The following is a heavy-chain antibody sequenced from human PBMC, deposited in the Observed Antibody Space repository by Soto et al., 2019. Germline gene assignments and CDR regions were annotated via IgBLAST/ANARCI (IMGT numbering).Heavy chain of an antibody. CDR1: GYTFSNFG. CDR2: ISPNSEKT. J-gene: IGHJ4*02. V-gene: IGHV1-18*01. D-gene: IGHD3-22*01. Sequence: ASVKVSCKASGYTFSNFGISWVRQAPGEGLEWMGWISPNSEKTKTAQRFQGRVTMTTDISTSTSYLELRGLTSDDTAVYYCTCPGGYRIDHWGQGTLVTVSS. CDR3: TCPGGYRIDH.